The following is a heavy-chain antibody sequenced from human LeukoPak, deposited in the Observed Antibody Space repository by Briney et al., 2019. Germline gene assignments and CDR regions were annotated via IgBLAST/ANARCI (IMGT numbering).Heavy chain of an antibody. CDR2: IYYSGSA. D-gene: IGHD2-2*01. CDR1: GGSISSSSYY. J-gene: IGHJ4*02. V-gene: IGHV4-39*01. Sequence: SETLSLTCTVSGGSISSSSYYWGWIRQPPGKGLEWIGSIYYSGSAYYNPSLKSRVTTSVDTSKNQFSLKLSSVTAADTAVYYCARTVYCSSTSCSSEEFDYWGQGTLVTVSS. CDR3: ARTVYCSSTSCSSEEFDY.